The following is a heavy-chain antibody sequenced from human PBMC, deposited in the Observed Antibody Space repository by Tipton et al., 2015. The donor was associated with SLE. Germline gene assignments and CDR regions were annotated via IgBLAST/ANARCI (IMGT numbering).Heavy chain of an antibody. CDR3: ARSGFAGVIPNYFDY. CDR1: GYTFTSYG. V-gene: IGHV1-18*01. Sequence: QYGAEVKKPGASVKVSCKASGYTFTSYGISWVRQAPGQGLEWMGWISAYNGNTNYAQKLQGRVTMTTDTSTSTAYMELRSLRSDDTAVYYWARSGFAGVIPNYFDYWGQGTLFTVSS. CDR2: ISAYNGNT. D-gene: IGHD3-16*02. J-gene: IGHJ4*02.